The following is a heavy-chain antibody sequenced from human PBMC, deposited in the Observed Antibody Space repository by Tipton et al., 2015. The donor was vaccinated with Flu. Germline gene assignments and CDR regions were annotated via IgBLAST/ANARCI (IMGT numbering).Heavy chain of an antibody. D-gene: IGHD5-18*01. V-gene: IGHV4-34*01. J-gene: IGHJ4*02. CDR3: ARGGWIQLWLLDY. CDR2: INHSGST. CDR1: GGSFSGYY. Sequence: TLSLTCAVYGGSFSGYYWSWIRQPPGKGLEWIGEINHSGSTNYNPSLKSRVTISVDTSKNQFSLKLSSVTAADTAVYYCARGGWIQLWLLDYWGQGTLVTVSS.